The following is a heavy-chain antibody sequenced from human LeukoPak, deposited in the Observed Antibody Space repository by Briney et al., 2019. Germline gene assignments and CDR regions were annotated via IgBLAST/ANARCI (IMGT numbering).Heavy chain of an antibody. CDR3: ARGGNFYSSESSSFDY. J-gene: IGHJ4*02. D-gene: IGHD3-10*01. CDR1: GGTFSRYA. CDR2: MIPMLGTT. V-gene: IGHV1-69*01. Sequence: GASVKVSCKASGGTFSRYAINWVRQAPGQGLEWMGGMIPMLGTTNYAQKFQGRVTITAAESTNTAYMELISLRSEDTAVYYCARGGNFYSSESSSFDYWGQGTLVTVTS.